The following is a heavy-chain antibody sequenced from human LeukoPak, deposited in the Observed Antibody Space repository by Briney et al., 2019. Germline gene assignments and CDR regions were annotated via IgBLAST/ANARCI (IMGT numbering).Heavy chain of an antibody. CDR2: VYSGGST. CDR1: GFTVSSNY. D-gene: IGHD7-27*01. V-gene: IGHV3-53*01. Sequence: GGSLRLSCAASGFTVSSNYMSWVRQAPGKGLEWVSVVYSGGSTYYADSVKGRFTFSRDNSKNTLYLQMNSLRAEDTAVYYCARDRLGIGGAFDIWGQGTMVTVSS. J-gene: IGHJ3*02. CDR3: ARDRLGIGGAFDI.